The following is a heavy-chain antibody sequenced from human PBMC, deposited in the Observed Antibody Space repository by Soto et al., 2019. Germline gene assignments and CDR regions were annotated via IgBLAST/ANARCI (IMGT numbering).Heavy chain of an antibody. V-gene: IGHV4-61*01. Sequence: PSETLSLTCTVSGGSVNNISDYWSWVRQPPGKGLEWIGYIYYSGSADYNPSLGSRVTISLDTSKNQFSLKLSSVTTADTAVYYCARGVGPGYYYYHMDLWGQGTTVTVSS. CDR1: GGSVNNISDY. CDR3: ARGVGPGYYYYHMDL. CDR2: IYYSGSA. J-gene: IGHJ6*02. D-gene: IGHD3-10*01.